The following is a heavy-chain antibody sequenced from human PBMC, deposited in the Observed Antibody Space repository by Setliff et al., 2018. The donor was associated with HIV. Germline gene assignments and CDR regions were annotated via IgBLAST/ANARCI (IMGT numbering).Heavy chain of an antibody. Sequence: PGGSLRLSCAASGFTFSSYAMSWVRQAPGKGLEWFSAISGSGGSTYYADSVKGRCTISRDNSENTLYLQMNSLRAEDTAVYYCVRDTTSGWMLTNWGQGTLVTSPQ. J-gene: IGHJ4*02. V-gene: IGHV3-23*01. CDR2: ISGSGGST. CDR3: VRDTTSGWMLTN. D-gene: IGHD6-25*01. CDR1: GFTFSSYA.